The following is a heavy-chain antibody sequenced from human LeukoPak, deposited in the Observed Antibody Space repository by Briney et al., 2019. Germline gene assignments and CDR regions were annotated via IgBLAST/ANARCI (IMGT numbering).Heavy chain of an antibody. CDR3: AKVLFTGSYAFDI. CDR1: GFTFSSYA. Sequence: GGSLRLSCAASGFTFSSYAMSWVRQAPGKGLEWVAVVPDDGSYKYHADSVKGRFTISRDNSWNTLYLQMNSLRAEDTAMYYCAKVLFTGSYAFDIWGQGTMVTVSS. V-gene: IGHV3-30*18. J-gene: IGHJ3*02. CDR2: VPDDGSYK. D-gene: IGHD1-26*01.